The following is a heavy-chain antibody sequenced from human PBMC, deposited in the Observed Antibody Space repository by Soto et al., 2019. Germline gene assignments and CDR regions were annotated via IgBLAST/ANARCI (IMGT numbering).Heavy chain of an antibody. J-gene: IGHJ2*01. D-gene: IGHD2-21*02. Sequence: EVQLVESGGGLVQPGRSLRLSCAASGFKFDDYVIHWVRQPPGKGLEWVSGISWKSEKIDYADSVKGRFTISRDNVKNALYLQMHSLRAEDTAVYYCATDRCLVVDGDGDCYPGWYFDLWGRGTLVTVSS. V-gene: IGHV3-9*01. CDR1: GFKFDDYV. CDR3: ATDRCLVVDGDGDCYPGWYFDL. CDR2: ISWKSEKI.